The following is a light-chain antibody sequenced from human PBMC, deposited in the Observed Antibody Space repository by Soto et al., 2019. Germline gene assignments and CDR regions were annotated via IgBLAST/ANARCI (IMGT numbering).Light chain of an antibody. CDR3: MQALQTPWT. J-gene: IGKJ1*01. CDR1: ESLLHNNGYNY. CDR2: LGS. Sequence: DIVMTQSPLSLPVTPGEPASISCRSSESLLHNNGYNYLDWYLQKPGQSPQLLIFLGSNRASGVPDRFSGSGSGTDFTLNISRVEAEDVGVYYCMQALQTPWTFGQGTKVDIK. V-gene: IGKV2-28*01.